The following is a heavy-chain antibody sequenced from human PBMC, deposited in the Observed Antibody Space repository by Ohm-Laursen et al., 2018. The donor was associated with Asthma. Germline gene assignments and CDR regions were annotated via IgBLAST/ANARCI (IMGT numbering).Heavy chain of an antibody. Sequence: SLRLSCAASGFSFHEYAMHWVRQSPGKGLEWVSGISWNSGSIGYADSVKGRFTISRDNAKNSLYLQMNSLRDEDTAVYYCARESPTVTYYYGMDVWGQGTTVTVSS. J-gene: IGHJ6*02. CDR1: GFSFHEYA. CDR3: ARESPTVTYYYGMDV. V-gene: IGHV3-9*01. CDR2: ISWNSGSI. D-gene: IGHD4-17*01.